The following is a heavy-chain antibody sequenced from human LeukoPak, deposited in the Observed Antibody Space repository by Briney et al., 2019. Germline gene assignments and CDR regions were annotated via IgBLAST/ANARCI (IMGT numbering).Heavy chain of an antibody. Sequence: GESLKISCKGSGYSFTSYWISWVREMPGKGLEWMGRIDPSDSYTNYSPSFQGHVTISADKSISTAYLQWSSLKASDTAMYYCARLGDCSGGSCYPASWWLDPWGQGTLVTVSS. D-gene: IGHD2-15*01. V-gene: IGHV5-10-1*01. CDR3: ARLGDCSGGSCYPASWWLDP. CDR1: GYSFTSYW. CDR2: IDPSDSYT. J-gene: IGHJ5*02.